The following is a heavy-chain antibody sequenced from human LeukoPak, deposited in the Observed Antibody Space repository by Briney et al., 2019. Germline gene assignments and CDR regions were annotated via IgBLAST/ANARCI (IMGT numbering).Heavy chain of an antibody. Sequence: PGGSLRLSCAASGFTVSTYDMSWVRQAPGKGPEWVSGFSGSDGSAYYADSVKGRFTISRDNSKNTLYLQMNSLRADDTAVYYCAKVHRPTVTTLYDAFDIWGQGTMVTVSS. D-gene: IGHD4-17*01. V-gene: IGHV3-23*01. J-gene: IGHJ3*02. CDR1: GFTVSTYD. CDR2: FSGSDGSA. CDR3: AKVHRPTVTTLYDAFDI.